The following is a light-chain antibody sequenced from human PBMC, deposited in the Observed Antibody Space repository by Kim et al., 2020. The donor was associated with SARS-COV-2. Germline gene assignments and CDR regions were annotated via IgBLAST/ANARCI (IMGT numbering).Light chain of an antibody. CDR1: SSNIGSHT. CDR3: AAWDDSLNGVV. CDR2: GNN. J-gene: IGLJ2*01. Sequence: GQRVTISCSGSSSNIGSHTVNWYQQLPGAAPKLLIYGNNQRPSGVPARFSGSKSGTSVSLAISGLQSEDEADYYCAAWDDSLNGVVFGGGTQLTVL. V-gene: IGLV1-44*01.